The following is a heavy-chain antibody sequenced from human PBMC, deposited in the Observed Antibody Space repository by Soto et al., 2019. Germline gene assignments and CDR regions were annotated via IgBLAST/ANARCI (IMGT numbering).Heavy chain of an antibody. Sequence: QVQLVESGGGVVQPGRSLRLSCAASGFTFSSYAMHWVRQAPGKGLEWVAVISYDGSNKYYADSVKGRFTISRDNSKNTLYLQMNSLRAEDTAVYYCARGIGLRLGVFNYYDGMDVWGQGTTVTVSS. CDR3: ARGIGLRLGVFNYYDGMDV. CDR1: GFTFSSYA. J-gene: IGHJ6*02. D-gene: IGHD5-12*01. V-gene: IGHV3-30-3*01. CDR2: ISYDGSNK.